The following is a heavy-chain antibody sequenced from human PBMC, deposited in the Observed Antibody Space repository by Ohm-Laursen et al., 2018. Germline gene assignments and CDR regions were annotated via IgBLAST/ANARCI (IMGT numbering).Heavy chain of an antibody. D-gene: IGHD6-6*01. CDR2: ISETGSHI. J-gene: IGHJ6*02. V-gene: IGHV3-21*01. CDR1: GFTFINAW. Sequence: SLRLSCSAAGFTFINAWMNWVRQAPGKGLEWISYISETGSHIYDADSMRGRFTVARDNAKNLLYLQLNSLRVEDTAVYYCARDSSRRAREGGMDVWGQGNMVTVSS. CDR3: ARDSSRRAREGGMDV.